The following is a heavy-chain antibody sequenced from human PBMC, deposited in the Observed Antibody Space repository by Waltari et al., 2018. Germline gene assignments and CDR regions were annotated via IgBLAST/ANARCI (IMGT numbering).Heavy chain of an antibody. CDR3: ARPRAYDSSGYYAFDI. V-gene: IGHV4-39*01. CDR1: GGSISSSSYY. Sequence: QLQLQESGPGLVKPSETLSLTCTVSGGSISSSSYYWGWIRQPPGKGLEWIGSSYYSGRTYYTPSLKSRVTISVDTSKNQFSLKLSSVTAADTAVYYCARPRAYDSSGYYAFDIWGQGTMVTVSS. D-gene: IGHD3-22*01. CDR2: SYYSGRT. J-gene: IGHJ3*02.